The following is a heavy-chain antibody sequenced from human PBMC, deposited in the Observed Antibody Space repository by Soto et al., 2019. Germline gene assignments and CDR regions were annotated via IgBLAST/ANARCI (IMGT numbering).Heavy chain of an antibody. Sequence: QITLKESGPTLVKPTQTLTLTCTFSGFSFTTYGVGVGWIRQAPGKAPEWLALIYWDDQKTFRSSLESRLTITKDTSKDQVVLTITNMDPVDTATYYCTKKGQYHDSSACSRDCYMDVWDKGTTVTVSS. J-gene: IGHJ6*04. V-gene: IGHV2-5*02. CDR1: GFSFTTYGVG. CDR2: IYWDDQK. D-gene: IGHD2-2*01. CDR3: TKKGQYHDSSACSRDCYMDV.